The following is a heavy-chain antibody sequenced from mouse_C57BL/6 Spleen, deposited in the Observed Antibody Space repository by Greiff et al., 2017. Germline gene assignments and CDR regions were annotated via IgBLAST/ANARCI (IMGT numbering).Heavy chain of an antibody. CDR2: IYPGDGDT. Sequence: VQGVESGPELVKPGASVKISCKASGYAFSSSWMNWVKQRPGKGLEWIGRIYPGDGDTNYNGKFKGKATLTADKSSSTAYMQLSSLTSEDSAVYFCARNDYYGSSLDYWGQGTTLTVSS. CDR3: ARNDYYGSSLDY. CDR1: GYAFSSSW. J-gene: IGHJ2*01. V-gene: IGHV1-82*01. D-gene: IGHD1-1*01.